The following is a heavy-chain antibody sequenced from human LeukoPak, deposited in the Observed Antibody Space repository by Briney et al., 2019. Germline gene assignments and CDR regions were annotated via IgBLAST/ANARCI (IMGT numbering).Heavy chain of an antibody. Sequence: GGSLRLSCAASGFTFSSYAMSWVRQAPGKGLEWMGIIYPGDSDTRYSPSFQGQVTISADKSISTAYLQWSSLKASDTAMYYCARQRRGYSYGYVVYWGQGTLVTVSS. CDR3: ARQRRGYSYGYVVY. CDR1: GFTFSSYA. V-gene: IGHV5-51*01. D-gene: IGHD5-18*01. CDR2: IYPGDSDT. J-gene: IGHJ4*02.